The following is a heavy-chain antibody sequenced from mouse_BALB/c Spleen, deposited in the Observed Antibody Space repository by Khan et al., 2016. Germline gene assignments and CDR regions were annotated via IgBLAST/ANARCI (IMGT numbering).Heavy chain of an antibody. J-gene: IGHJ1*01. CDR3: ARYRDYYGSSRYCDV. D-gene: IGHD1-1*01. Sequence: QIQLVQSGPELKKPGKTVKISCKASGYTFTNYGMNWVKQAPGKGLKWMGWINTYSGESTYADDFKGRFAFSLETSANTAYLQINNLTNEDTATYFCARYRDYYGSSRYCDVWGAGTTVTVSS. CDR2: INTYSGES. CDR1: GYTFTNYG. V-gene: IGHV9-3-1*01.